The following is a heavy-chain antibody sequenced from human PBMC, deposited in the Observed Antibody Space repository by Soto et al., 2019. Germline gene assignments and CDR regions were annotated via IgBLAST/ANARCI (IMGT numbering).Heavy chain of an antibody. CDR1: GYTFTSYA. J-gene: IGHJ6*02. CDR2: INAGNGNT. V-gene: IGHV1-3*01. CDR3: ARESELRYFDWLRTDGMDV. D-gene: IGHD3-9*01. Sequence: GASVKVSCKASGYTFTSYAIHWVRQVPGQRLEWMGWINAGNGNTKYSQKFQGRDTIIRDTSATTAYMELSSLRSEDTAVYYCARESELRYFDWLRTDGMDVWGQGTSVTVSS.